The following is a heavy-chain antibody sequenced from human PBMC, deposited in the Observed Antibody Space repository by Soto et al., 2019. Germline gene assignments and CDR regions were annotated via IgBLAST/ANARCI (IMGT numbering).Heavy chain of an antibody. CDR2: IKQDGTEK. CDR1: GFTFSSYW. CDR3: TRGVIPAAPDFYGMDV. V-gene: IGHV3-7*01. J-gene: IGHJ6*02. Sequence: GGSLRLSCADSGFTFSSYWMTWVRQAPGKGLEWVANIKQDGTEKYYVDSVKGRFTISRDNAKKSLYLQMNSLRAEDTAVYYCTRGVIPAAPDFYGMDVWGQAPTVTVSS. D-gene: IGHD2-2*01.